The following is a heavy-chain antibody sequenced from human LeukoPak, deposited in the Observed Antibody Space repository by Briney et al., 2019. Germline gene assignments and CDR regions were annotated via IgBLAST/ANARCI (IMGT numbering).Heavy chain of an antibody. V-gene: IGHV3-23*01. CDR3: AKDTYTYYYGSGSYPLDY. J-gene: IGHJ4*02. D-gene: IGHD3-10*01. Sequence: GGSLRLSCAASGFTFGSYAMSWVRQAPGKGLEWVSAISGSGGSTYYADSVKGRFTISRDNSKNTLYLQMNSLRAEDTAVYYCAKDTYTYYYGSGSYPLDYWGQGTLVTVSS. CDR1: GFTFGSYA. CDR2: ISGSGGST.